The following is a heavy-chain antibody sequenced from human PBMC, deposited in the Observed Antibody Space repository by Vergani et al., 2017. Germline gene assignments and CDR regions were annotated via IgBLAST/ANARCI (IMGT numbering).Heavy chain of an antibody. V-gene: IGHV4-34*01. Sequence: QVQLQQWGAGLLKPSETLSLTCAVYGGSFSGYYWSWIRQPPGKGLEWIGEINHSGSTNYNPSLKSRVTISVDTSKNQFPLKLSAVTAADTAVYYCARVGRLRYFDWSGGQKKNNWFDPWGQGTLVTVSS. J-gene: IGHJ5*02. CDR2: INHSGST. CDR3: ARVGRLRYFDWSGGQKKNNWFDP. D-gene: IGHD3-9*01. CDR1: GGSFSGYY.